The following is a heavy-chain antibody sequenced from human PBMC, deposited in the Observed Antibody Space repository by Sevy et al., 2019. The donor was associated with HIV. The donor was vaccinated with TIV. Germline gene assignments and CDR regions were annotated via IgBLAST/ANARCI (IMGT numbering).Heavy chain of an antibody. Sequence: GGSLRLSCAVSGFTVSANYMTWVRQAPGKGLEWVSVIYSDGTAHHADSVKGRFSISRDNSNNTLYLQMNSLRAEDTAVYYCARRKGGYGYGLNYWGQGTLVTVSS. J-gene: IGHJ4*02. CDR3: ARRKGGYGYGLNY. CDR1: GFTVSANY. V-gene: IGHV3-66*04. CDR2: IYSDGTA. D-gene: IGHD5-18*01.